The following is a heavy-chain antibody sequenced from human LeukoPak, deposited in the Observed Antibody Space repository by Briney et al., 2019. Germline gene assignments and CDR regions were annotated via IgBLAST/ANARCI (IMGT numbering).Heavy chain of an antibody. V-gene: IGHV3-7*01. CDR1: KISFSGYW. J-gene: IGHJ4*02. D-gene: IGHD2-2*01. Sequence: QSGGSLRLSCAASKISFSGYWMRWIRQAPGKGLEWVANISPEGSDKYYVDSVKGRFTVSRDNAKDSLYLQMNSLRAEDTAVYFCVRVQVAVQSVFDYFDYWGQGTLVTVSS. CDR3: VRVQVAVQSVFDYFDY. CDR2: ISPEGSDK.